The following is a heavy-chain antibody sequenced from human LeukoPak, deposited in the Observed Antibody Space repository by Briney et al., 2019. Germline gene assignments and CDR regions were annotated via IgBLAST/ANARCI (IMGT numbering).Heavy chain of an antibody. V-gene: IGHV1-18*01. CDR2: ISAYTGNT. J-gene: IGHJ3*02. Sequence: ASVKVSCKASGYTFTSYDINWVRQVPGQGLEWMGWISAYTGNTNYAQNLQGRVTMTTDTSTRTAYMDLRSLRSDDTAVYYCARDYYDSSGYDAFDIWGQGTMVTVSS. CDR3: ARDYYDSSGYDAFDI. D-gene: IGHD3-22*01. CDR1: GYTFTSYD.